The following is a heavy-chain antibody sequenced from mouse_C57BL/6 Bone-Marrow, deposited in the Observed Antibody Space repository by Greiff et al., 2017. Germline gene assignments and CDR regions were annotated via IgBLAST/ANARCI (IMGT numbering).Heavy chain of an antibody. CDR2: IYPGSGST. CDR1: GYTFTSYW. J-gene: IGHJ4*01. V-gene: IGHV1-55*01. D-gene: IGHD3-1*01. Sequence: QVQLQQPGAELVRPGASVKMSCKASGYTFTSYWITWVKQRPGHGLAWIGGIYPGSGSTNYNEKFKSKATLTVETSSSTAYMQLSSLTSEDSAVYYCARGSEAYAMDYWGQGTSGTVSP. CDR3: ARGSEAYAMDY.